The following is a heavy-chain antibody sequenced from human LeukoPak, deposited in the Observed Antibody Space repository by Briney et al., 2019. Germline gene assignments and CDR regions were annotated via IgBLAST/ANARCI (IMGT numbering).Heavy chain of an antibody. V-gene: IGHV1-69*04. CDR2: IIPILGIA. CDR1: GGTFSSYA. CDR3: ARSRSVEKATIMPQSEDY. J-gene: IGHJ4*02. Sequence: SVKVSCKASGGTFSSYAISWVRQAPRQGLEWMGRIIPILGIANYAQKFQGRVTITADKSTSTAYMQLRSLRSEDTAVYYCARSRSVEKATIMPQSEDYWGQGTLVTVSS. D-gene: IGHD5-24*01.